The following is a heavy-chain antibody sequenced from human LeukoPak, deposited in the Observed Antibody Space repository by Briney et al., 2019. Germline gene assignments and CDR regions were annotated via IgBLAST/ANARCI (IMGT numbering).Heavy chain of an antibody. Sequence: SETLSLTCTVSGGSISSYYWSWIRQPPGKALEWIGSIYYSGITYYNPSLKSRVTISVDTSKNQFSLKLSSVTAADTAVYYCAREDLTSMGAFDIWGQGTMVTVSS. J-gene: IGHJ3*02. CDR2: IYYSGIT. CDR1: GGSISSYY. V-gene: IGHV4-39*07. CDR3: AREDLTSMGAFDI. D-gene: IGHD1-14*01.